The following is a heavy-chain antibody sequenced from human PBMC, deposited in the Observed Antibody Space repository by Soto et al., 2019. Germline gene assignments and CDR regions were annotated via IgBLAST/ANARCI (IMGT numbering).Heavy chain of an antibody. CDR2: ISGSGTTV. J-gene: IGHJ4*02. D-gene: IGHD6-19*01. V-gene: IGHV3-11*01. CDR3: ASSPQSSGWYVVY. Sequence: GALRLSCAASGFTFSDYYMSWIRQAPGKGPEWVSYISGSGTTVYYADSVKGRFTISRDNAKNSLYLQMNSLRAEDTAVYYCASSPQSSGWYVVYWGQGTLVTVSS. CDR1: GFTFSDYY.